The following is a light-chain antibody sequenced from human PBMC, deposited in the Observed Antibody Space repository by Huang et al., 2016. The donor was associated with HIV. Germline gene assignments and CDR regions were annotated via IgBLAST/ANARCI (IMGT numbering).Light chain of an antibody. Sequence: EIVLTQSPATLCLSPGERATISCMASQTVSSYLAWYQQKPGQAPRLLIYDASNRATGIPARFSGSGSGTDFTLTISSLEPEDFAVYYCQRRSTWPGDTFGGGTKVEIK. J-gene: IGKJ4*01. CDR3: QRRSTWPGDT. CDR1: QTVSSY. V-gene: IGKV3-11*01. CDR2: DAS.